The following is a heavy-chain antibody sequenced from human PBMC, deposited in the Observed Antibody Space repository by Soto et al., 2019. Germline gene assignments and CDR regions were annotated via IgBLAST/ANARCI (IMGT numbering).Heavy chain of an antibody. CDR1: GFTVSNNY. V-gene: IGHV3-53*01. D-gene: IGHD3-10*01. J-gene: IGHJ4*02. CDR2: IYSGGYT. Sequence: EVQLVESGGGLIQPGGSLRLSCAVSGFTVSNNYMSWVRQAPGKGLEGVSVIYSGGYTAYGDSVKGRFTISRDNSKNTHMPQMKRRGADGTAVFLCAPHRGGGAYWGQGTLVTVSS. CDR3: APHRGGGAY.